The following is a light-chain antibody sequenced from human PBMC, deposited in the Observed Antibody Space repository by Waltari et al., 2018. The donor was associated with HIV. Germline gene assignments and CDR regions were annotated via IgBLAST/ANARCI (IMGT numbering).Light chain of an antibody. Sequence: ETVITQSTGTLSVSPGGRATFSCRASQNVFSDLAWYHQKPGQPPRLLIFGASKRATGVPARFSGSGSGTEFTLTITSLQTEDYGLYHCQQYKTWPLTFGQGTRVEIK. J-gene: IGKJ1*01. V-gene: IGKV3-15*01. CDR1: QNVFSD. CDR3: QQYKTWPLT. CDR2: GAS.